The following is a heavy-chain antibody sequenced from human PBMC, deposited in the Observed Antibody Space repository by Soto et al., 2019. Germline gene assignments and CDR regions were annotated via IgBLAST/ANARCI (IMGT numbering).Heavy chain of an antibody. CDR3: ATGVYCSGGSCLNWFDP. D-gene: IGHD2-15*01. CDR2: FDPEDGET. Sequence: QVPLVQSGAEVKKPGASVKVSCKVSGYTLTELSMHWVRQAPGKGLEWMGGFDPEDGETIYAQKFQGRVTMTEDTSTDTAYMELSSLRSEDTAVYYCATGVYCSGGSCLNWFDPWGQGTLVTVSS. CDR1: GYTLTELS. V-gene: IGHV1-24*01. J-gene: IGHJ5*02.